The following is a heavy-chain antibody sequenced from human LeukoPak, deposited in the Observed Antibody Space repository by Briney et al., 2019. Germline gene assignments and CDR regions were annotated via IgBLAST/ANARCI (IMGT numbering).Heavy chain of an antibody. Sequence: PSETLSLTCTVSGGSLSSYYWSWVRQPPGKGLEWIGYIYYSGSTNYNPSLTSRVTIPVDTSKNQFSLKLSSVTAADTAVYYCARYRDSSGNFDYWGQGTLVTVSS. D-gene: IGHD6-19*01. V-gene: IGHV4-59*01. CDR2: IYYSGST. CDR3: ARYRDSSGNFDY. J-gene: IGHJ4*02. CDR1: GGSLSSYY.